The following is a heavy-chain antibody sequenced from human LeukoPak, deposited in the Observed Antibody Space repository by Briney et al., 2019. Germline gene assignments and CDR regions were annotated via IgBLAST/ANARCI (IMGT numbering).Heavy chain of an antibody. CDR2: ISGSGGST. J-gene: IGHJ5*02. V-gene: IGHV3-23*01. CDR1: GFTFSSYE. D-gene: IGHD2-15*01. Sequence: PGGSLRLSCAASGFTFSSYEMNWVRQAPGKGLEWVSAISGSGGSTYYADSVKGRFTISRDNSKNTLYLQMNSLRAEDKAVYYCANSPIYCSGGSCYFNWFDPWGQGTLVTVSS. CDR3: ANSPIYCSGGSCYFNWFDP.